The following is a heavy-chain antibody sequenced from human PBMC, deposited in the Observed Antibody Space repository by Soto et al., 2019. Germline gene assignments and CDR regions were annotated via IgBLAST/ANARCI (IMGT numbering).Heavy chain of an antibody. D-gene: IGHD3-10*01. CDR3: ARDLSGSGSYWFDP. CDR1: GGPISSYY. Sequence: SETLSLTCTVSGGPISSYYWSWIRQPPGKGLEWIGYIYYSGSTNYNPSLKSRVTISVDTSKNQFSLKLSSVTAADTAVYYCARDLSGSGSYWFDPWGQGTLVTVSS. V-gene: IGHV4-59*01. J-gene: IGHJ5*02. CDR2: IYYSGST.